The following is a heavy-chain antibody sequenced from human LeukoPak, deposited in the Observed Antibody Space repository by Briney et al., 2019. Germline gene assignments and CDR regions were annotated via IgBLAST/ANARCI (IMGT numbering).Heavy chain of an antibody. CDR3: ATGVFCPTTTCPGYQHYYYFMDV. J-gene: IGHJ6*03. Sequence: VASVKVSCKVSGFTLADLSMHWVRQAPGKGLEWVGGFDRKNGDTIYAQRFRGRVTLTEDTSTGTAYMDLSSLSADDTAVYYCATGVFCPTTTCPGYQHYYYFMDVWGKGTTVTVSS. D-gene: IGHD2-2*01. V-gene: IGHV1-24*01. CDR1: GFTLADLS. CDR2: FDRKNGDT.